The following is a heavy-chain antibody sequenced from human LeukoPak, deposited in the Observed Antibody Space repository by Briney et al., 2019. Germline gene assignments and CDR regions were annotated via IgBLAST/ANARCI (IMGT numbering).Heavy chain of an antibody. CDR1: GGTFSSYA. Sequence: GASVKVSCKASGGTFSSYAISWVRQAPGQGREWMGGLIPIFGTANYAQKFQGRVTITADESTSTAYMELSSLRSEDTAVYYCARADMVRGATYYYYYYMDVWGKGTTVTISS. D-gene: IGHD3-10*01. CDR2: LIPIFGTA. V-gene: IGHV1-69*13. CDR3: ARADMVRGATYYYYYYMDV. J-gene: IGHJ6*03.